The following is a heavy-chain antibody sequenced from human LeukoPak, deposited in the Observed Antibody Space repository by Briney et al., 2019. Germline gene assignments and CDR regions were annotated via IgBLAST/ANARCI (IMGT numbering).Heavy chain of an antibody. CDR1: GGSISSGGYY. Sequence: KASETLSLTCTVSGGSISSGGYYWSWIRQHPGKGLEWIGYIYYSGSTYHNPSLKSRVTISVDTSKNQFSLKLSSVTAADTAVYYCARGQMATIDFDYWGQGTLVTVSS. CDR2: IYYSGST. J-gene: IGHJ4*02. D-gene: IGHD5-24*01. CDR3: ARGQMATIDFDY. V-gene: IGHV4-31*03.